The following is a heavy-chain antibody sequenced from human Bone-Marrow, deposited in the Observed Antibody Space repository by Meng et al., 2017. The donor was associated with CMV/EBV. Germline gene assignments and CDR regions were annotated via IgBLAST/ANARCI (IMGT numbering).Heavy chain of an antibody. CDR3: ARDATEYGMDV. V-gene: IGHV3-53*01. Sequence: GESLKISCAASGFTVSSNYMSWVRQAPGKGLEWVSVIYSGGSTYYADSVKGRFTISRDNSKNTLYLQMNSLRAEDTAVYYCARDATEYGMDVWGQGTTVTVSS. CDR1: GFTVSSNY. D-gene: IGHD1-14*01. J-gene: IGHJ6*02. CDR2: IYSGGST.